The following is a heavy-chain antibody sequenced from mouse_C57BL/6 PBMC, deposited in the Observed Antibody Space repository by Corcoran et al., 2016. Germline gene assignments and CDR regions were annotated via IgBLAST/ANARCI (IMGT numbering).Heavy chain of an antibody. D-gene: IGHD2-4*01. CDR2: IFPVSGST. CDR1: GYTFTDYY. Sequence: QVQLQQSGPELVKPGASVKISCKASGYTFTDYYINWVKQRPGQGLEWIGWIFPVSGSTYYNEKFKGKATLTVDKSSSTAYMLLSRLNSEDSAGYFCSREGYDYVGVWFAYWGQGTLVTVSA. V-gene: IGHV1-75*01. CDR3: SREGYDYVGVWFAY. J-gene: IGHJ3*01.